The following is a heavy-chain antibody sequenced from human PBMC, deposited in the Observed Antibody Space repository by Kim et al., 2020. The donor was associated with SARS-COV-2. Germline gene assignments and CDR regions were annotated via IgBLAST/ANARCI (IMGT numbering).Heavy chain of an antibody. J-gene: IGHJ6*02. CDR3: AKGLPDVVPAAKRPRLNYYYGMDV. Sequence: GGSLRLSCAASGFTFSSYAMSWVRQAPGKGLEWVSAISGSGGSTYYADSVKGRFTISRDNSKNTLYLQMNSLRAEDTAVYYCAKGLPDVVPAAKRPRLNYYYGMDVWGQGTTVTVSS. V-gene: IGHV3-23*01. D-gene: IGHD2-2*01. CDR1: GFTFSSYA. CDR2: ISGSGGST.